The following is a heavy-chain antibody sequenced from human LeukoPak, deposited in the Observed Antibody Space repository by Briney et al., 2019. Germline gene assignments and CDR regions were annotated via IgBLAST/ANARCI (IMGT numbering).Heavy chain of an antibody. V-gene: IGHV1-18*01. D-gene: IGHD6-13*01. CDR3: VRLNTYSSLWYGWFDP. CDR1: RYPFKNYG. Sequence: ASVKVSCKASRYPFKNYGVSCVRQAPGQGLEWVGWISAHNGNKDSAQKFQGRVSMTTDPSTNTAYMELTSLTSDDTAVYFCVRLNTYSSLWYGWFDPWGQGTLVSVSS. J-gene: IGHJ5*02. CDR2: ISAHNGNK.